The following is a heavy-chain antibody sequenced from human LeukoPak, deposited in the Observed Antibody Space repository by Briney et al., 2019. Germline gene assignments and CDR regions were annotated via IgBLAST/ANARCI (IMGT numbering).Heavy chain of an antibody. CDR1: GFTFSNYW. D-gene: IGHD3-10*01. CDR2: INRDGSTT. J-gene: IGHJ4*02. Sequence: GGSLRLPCAASGFTFSNYWVHWVRQAPGKGLVWVSRINRDGSTTKYADSVKGRFTVSRDNAKNTLNLQMNSLRAEDTAVYYCARDKKSGESSEIDYWGQGTLVTVSS. V-gene: IGHV3-74*03. CDR3: ARDKKSGESSEIDY.